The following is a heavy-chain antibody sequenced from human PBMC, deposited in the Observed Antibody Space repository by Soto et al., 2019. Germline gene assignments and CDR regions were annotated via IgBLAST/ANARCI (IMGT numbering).Heavy chain of an antibody. CDR2: IIPILGIA. CDR1: GGTFSSYT. V-gene: IGHV1-69*08. D-gene: IGHD4-17*01. Sequence: QVQLVQSGAEVKKPGSSVKVSCKASGGTFSSYTISWVRQAPGQGLEWMGRIIPILGIANYAQKFQGRVTITADKSTSTAYMELSSLRSDDTAVYYCARDYGDYLFGYWGQGTLVTVSS. J-gene: IGHJ4*02. CDR3: ARDYGDYLFGY.